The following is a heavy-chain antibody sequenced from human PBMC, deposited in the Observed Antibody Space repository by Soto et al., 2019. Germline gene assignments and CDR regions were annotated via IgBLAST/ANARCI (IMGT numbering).Heavy chain of an antibody. CDR3: ARDLGYCSGGSCHHDAFDL. V-gene: IGHV1-2*04. CDR1: GYTFTGYY. D-gene: IGHD2-15*01. Sequence: ASVKVSCKASGYTFTGYYMHWVRQAPGQGLEWMGWINPNSGGTNYAQKFQGWVTMTRDTSISTAYMELSSLRSGDTAVYYCARDLGYCSGGSCHHDAFDLWGQGTMVTVSS. J-gene: IGHJ3*01. CDR2: INPNSGGT.